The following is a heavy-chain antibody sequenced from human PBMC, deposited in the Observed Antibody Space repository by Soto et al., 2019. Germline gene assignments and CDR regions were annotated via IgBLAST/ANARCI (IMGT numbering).Heavy chain of an antibody. D-gene: IGHD2-2*01. CDR3: ASIGIVVVPAAIFDY. CDR2: ISGSGGRT. J-gene: IGHJ4*02. Sequence: EVQLLESGGGLVQPGGSLRLSCAASGFTFSSYAMSWVRQAPGKGLEWVSAISGSGGRTYYADSVKGWFTISRDNSKNTLYLQMNSVTAEDTAVYYCASIGIVVVPAAIFDYWGQGTLVAVSS. V-gene: IGHV3-23*01. CDR1: GFTFSSYA.